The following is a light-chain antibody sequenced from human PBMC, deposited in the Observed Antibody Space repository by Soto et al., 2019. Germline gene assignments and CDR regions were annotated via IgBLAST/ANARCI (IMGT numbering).Light chain of an antibody. J-gene: IGLJ3*02. V-gene: IGLV2-11*01. Sequence: QSVLTQPRSVSGSPGQSVTISCTGTNIDIGNYIYVSWYLVHPGKAPKLIIYDVTKRPSGVPDRFSGSKSGNTASMTICGLQAEDESEYYCCSYVGFYTLVFGGGTKVTV. CDR3: CSYVGFYTLV. CDR2: DVT. CDR1: NIDIGNYIY.